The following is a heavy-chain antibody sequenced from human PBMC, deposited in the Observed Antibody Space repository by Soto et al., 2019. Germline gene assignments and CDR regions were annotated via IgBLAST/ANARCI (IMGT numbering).Heavy chain of an antibody. Sequence: EVQLLQSGGGSFRPGGSLRLSCAASEFTFSTSVMSWVRKVPGKGLEWVSFITGSGGNTYYADSVKGRFTISRDNSKNTLYLQVSSLRAEDTGVYYCVRGYHGWPNGLCYALWGQGTLVTVSS. CDR1: EFTFSTSV. CDR2: ITGSGGNT. CDR3: VRGYHGWPNGLCYAL. J-gene: IGHJ4*02. V-gene: IGHV3-23*01. D-gene: IGHD2-8*01.